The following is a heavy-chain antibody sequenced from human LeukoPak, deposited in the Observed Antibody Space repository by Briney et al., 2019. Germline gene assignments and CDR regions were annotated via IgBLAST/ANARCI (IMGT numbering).Heavy chain of an antibody. J-gene: IGHJ4*02. CDR2: INPSGGST. CDR3: ARDHVALGLCDY. Sequence: ASVKVSCKASGYTFTSYYTHWVRQAPGQGLEWMGIINPSGGSTSYAQKFQGRVTMTRDTSTSTVYMELSSLRSEDTAVYYCARDHVALGLCDYWGQGTLVTVSS. D-gene: IGHD3/OR15-3a*01. V-gene: IGHV1-46*03. CDR1: GYTFTSYY.